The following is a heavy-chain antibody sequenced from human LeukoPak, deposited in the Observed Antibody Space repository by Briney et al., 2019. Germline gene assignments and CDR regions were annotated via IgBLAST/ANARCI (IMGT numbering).Heavy chain of an antibody. CDR1: GGSISSYY. J-gene: IGHJ6*03. Sequence: SETLSLTCSVSGGSISSYYWSWIRQPPGKGLECIGYIHYSGSTNYNPSLKSRVTISVDTSKNQFSLKLSSVTAADTAVYYCARDLGWWNYNYMDVWGKGTTVTVSS. V-gene: IGHV4-59*12. D-gene: IGHD4-23*01. CDR2: IHYSGST. CDR3: ARDLGWWNYNYMDV.